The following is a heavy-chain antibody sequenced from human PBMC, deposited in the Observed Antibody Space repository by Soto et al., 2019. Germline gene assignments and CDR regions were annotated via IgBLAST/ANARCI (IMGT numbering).Heavy chain of an antibody. CDR1: GFTISEAW. V-gene: IGHV3-15*07. D-gene: IGHD3-10*01. CDR2: IKSIPDGGTT. Sequence: GGSLRLSCAASGFTISEAWVNWVRQAPGMGLEWVGRIKSIPDGGTTDFAAPGKARFAISRDDSKNKVYRQINSLNTEDTAVYFCGTGSHFSSVFVRYEYWGHGTLVAV. J-gene: IGHJ4*01. CDR3: GTGSHFSSVFVRYEY.